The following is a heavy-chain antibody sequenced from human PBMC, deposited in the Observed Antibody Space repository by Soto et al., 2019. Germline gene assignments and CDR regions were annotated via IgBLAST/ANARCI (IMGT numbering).Heavy chain of an antibody. J-gene: IGHJ4*02. CDR2: INHSGST. CDR3: ARGAAAGTRFLDY. V-gene: IGHV4-34*01. Sequence: SETLSLTCAVYGGSFSGYYWSWIRQPPGKGLEWIGEINHSGSTNYNPSLKSRVTISVDTSKNQFSLKLSSVTAADTAVYYCARGAAAGTRFLDYWGQGTLVTVSS. CDR1: GGSFSGYY. D-gene: IGHD6-13*01.